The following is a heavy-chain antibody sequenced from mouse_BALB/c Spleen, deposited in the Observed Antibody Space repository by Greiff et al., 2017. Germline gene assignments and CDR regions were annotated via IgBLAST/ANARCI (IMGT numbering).Heavy chain of an antibody. Sequence: EVKLMESGPSLVKPSQTLSLTCSVTGDSITSGYWNWIRKFPGNKLEYMGYISYSGSTYYNPSLKSRISITRDTSKNQYYLQLNSVTTEDTATFSCAMYSNYLYYYAMDYWGQGTSVTVSS. D-gene: IGHD2-5*01. CDR2: ISYSGST. CDR3: AMYSNYLYYYAMDY. J-gene: IGHJ4*01. CDR1: GDSITSGY. V-gene: IGHV3-8*02.